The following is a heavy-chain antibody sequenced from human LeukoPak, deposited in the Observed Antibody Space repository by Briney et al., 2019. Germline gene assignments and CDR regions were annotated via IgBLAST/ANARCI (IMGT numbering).Heavy chain of an antibody. CDR2: IYSGGST. CDR3: ARDGSAGTMGYWYFDL. V-gene: IGHV3-53*01. Sequence: PGGSLRLSCAASGFTVSSNYMSWVRQAPGKGLEWVSVIYSGGSTYYADSVKGRFTISRDNSKNTLYLQMNSLRAEDTAVYYCARDGSAGTMGYWYFDLWGRGTLVTVSS. D-gene: IGHD6-19*01. CDR1: GFTVSSNY. J-gene: IGHJ2*01.